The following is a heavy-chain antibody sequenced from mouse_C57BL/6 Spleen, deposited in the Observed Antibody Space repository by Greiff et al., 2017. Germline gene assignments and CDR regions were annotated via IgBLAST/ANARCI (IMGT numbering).Heavy chain of an antibody. D-gene: IGHD2-5*01. CDR1: GFTFSDYY. CDR2: INYDGSST. J-gene: IGHJ4*01. V-gene: IGHV5-16*01. Sequence: EVKLMESEGGLVQPGSSMKLSCTASGFTFSDYYMAWVRQVPEKGLEWVANINYDGSSTYYLDSLKSRFIISRDNAKNILYLQMSSLKSEDTATYYCARRSNYRNYYAMDYWGQGTSVTVSS. CDR3: ARRSNYRNYYAMDY.